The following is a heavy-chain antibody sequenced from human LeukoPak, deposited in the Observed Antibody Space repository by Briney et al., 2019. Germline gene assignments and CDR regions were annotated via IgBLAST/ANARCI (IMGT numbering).Heavy chain of an antibody. D-gene: IGHD3-10*01. Sequence: SETLSLTCAVYGGSFSGYYWSWIRQPPGKGLEWIGEINHSGSTNYNPSLKSRVTISVDTSKNQFSLKLSSVTAADTAVYYCARVKTRGKYGSGSYSDYYYYGMDVWGQGTTVTVPS. V-gene: IGHV4-34*01. CDR1: GGSFSGYY. CDR3: ARVKTRGKYGSGSYSDYYYYGMDV. J-gene: IGHJ6*02. CDR2: INHSGST.